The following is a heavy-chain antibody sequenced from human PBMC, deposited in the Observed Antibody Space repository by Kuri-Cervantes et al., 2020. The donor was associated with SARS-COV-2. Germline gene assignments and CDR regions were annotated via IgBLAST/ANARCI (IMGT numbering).Heavy chain of an antibody. CDR2: ISSSSSYI. D-gene: IGHD5-12*01. CDR1: GFTFSSYS. CDR3: ARAQRGLMVALDY. J-gene: IGHJ4*02. Sequence: LSLTCAASGFTFSSYSMNWVRQAPGKGLEWVSSISSSSSYIYYADSVKGRFTISRDNAKNSLYLQMDSLRAEDTAAYYCARAQRGLMVALDYWGQGTLVTVSS. V-gene: IGHV3-21*01.